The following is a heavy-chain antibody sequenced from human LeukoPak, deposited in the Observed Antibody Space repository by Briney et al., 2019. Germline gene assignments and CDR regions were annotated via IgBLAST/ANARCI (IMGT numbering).Heavy chain of an antibody. CDR2: IYPGDSDT. Sequence: GESLKISCKGSGYSFTNYWIGWVRQMPGKGLEWMGIIYPGDSDTRYSPSFQGQVTMSADKSITTAYLQWSSLKASDTATYYCARQPASLRGIDNWGQGTLVTVS. J-gene: IGHJ4*02. CDR1: GYSFTNYW. CDR3: ARQPASLRGIDN. V-gene: IGHV5-51*01.